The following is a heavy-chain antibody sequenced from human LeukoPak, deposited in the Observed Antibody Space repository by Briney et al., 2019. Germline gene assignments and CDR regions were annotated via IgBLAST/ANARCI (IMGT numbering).Heavy chain of an antibody. CDR3: ARIGYSSSSIDY. CDR1: GFSFSNYW. V-gene: IGHV3-7*01. Sequence: TGGSLRLSCAVSGFSFSNYWMSWVRQAPGKGLEWVANIKQDGSVKYYVDSVKGRFTISRDNAKNSVFLQIQSLRAEDTAMYYCARIGYSSSSIDYWGQGTQVTVSS. CDR2: IKQDGSVK. J-gene: IGHJ4*02. D-gene: IGHD6-6*01.